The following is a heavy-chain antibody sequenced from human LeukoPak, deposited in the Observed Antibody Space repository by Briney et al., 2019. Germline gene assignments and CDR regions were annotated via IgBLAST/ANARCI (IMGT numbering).Heavy chain of an antibody. J-gene: IGHJ4*02. D-gene: IGHD5-24*01. Sequence: ASVKVPCKASGGTFSSYAVSWVRQAPGQGLEWMGGIIPIFGTANYAQKFQGRVTITTDESTSTAYMELSSLRSEDTAVYYCARGLIEMATKDWGQGTLVTVSS. V-gene: IGHV1-69*05. CDR2: IIPIFGTA. CDR1: GGTFSSYA. CDR3: ARGLIEMATKD.